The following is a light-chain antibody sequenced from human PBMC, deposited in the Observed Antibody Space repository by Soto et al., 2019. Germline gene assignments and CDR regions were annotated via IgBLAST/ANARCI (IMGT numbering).Light chain of an antibody. Sequence: DIQMTQSPSTLSASVGDRVTITCRASQSISSWLAWDQQKPGKAPKLLIYKASSLESGVPSRFSGSGSGTEFTRTISSLQPDDFATYYCQQYNSYLFTFGPGTKVDIK. CDR1: QSISSW. CDR3: QQYNSYLFT. CDR2: KAS. J-gene: IGKJ3*01. V-gene: IGKV1-5*03.